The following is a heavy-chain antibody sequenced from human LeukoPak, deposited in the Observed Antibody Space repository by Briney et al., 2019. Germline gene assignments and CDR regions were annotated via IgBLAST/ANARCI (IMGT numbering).Heavy chain of an antibody. V-gene: IGHV3-23*01. Sequence: PGGSLRLSCAASGFTFSSYAMSWVRQAPGKGLEWVSAISGSGGSTYYADSVKGRFTTSRENAKNSLYLQMNSLRAEDTAVYYCARDHCSGGSCYSTSYYYYGMDVWGQGTTVTVSS. CDR1: GFTFSSYA. J-gene: IGHJ6*02. CDR2: ISGSGGST. CDR3: ARDHCSGGSCYSTSYYYYGMDV. D-gene: IGHD2-15*01.